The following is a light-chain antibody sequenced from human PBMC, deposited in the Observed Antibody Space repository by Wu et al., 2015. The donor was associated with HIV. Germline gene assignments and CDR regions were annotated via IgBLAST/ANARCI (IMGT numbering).Light chain of an antibody. Sequence: ENLLTQSPDTLSLSPGQTATLSCRASQSVSSTYLAWYQQKPGQAPRLLIYGVSSRATGIPDRFSGSGSGTDFTLTISRLEPEDFAVYYCQQYGSSPYTFGQGTNLEIK. CDR2: GVS. V-gene: IGKV3-20*01. J-gene: IGKJ2*01. CDR1: QSVSSTY. CDR3: QQYGSSPYT.